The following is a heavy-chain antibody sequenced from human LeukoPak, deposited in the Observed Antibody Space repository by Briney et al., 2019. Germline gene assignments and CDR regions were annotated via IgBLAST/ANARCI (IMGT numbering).Heavy chain of an antibody. D-gene: IGHD3-22*01. CDR2: ISGSGGST. CDR1: GFIFSSYA. J-gene: IGHJ4*02. CDR3: AKDRVMYYYDSSGYTSY. Sequence: GGSLRLSCAASGFIFSSYAINWVRQAPGKGLEWVSGISGSGGSTYYADSVKGRFTISRDNSKNTLYLQMNSLRVEDTAVYYCAKDRVMYYYDSSGYTSYWGQGTLVTVSS. V-gene: IGHV3-23*01.